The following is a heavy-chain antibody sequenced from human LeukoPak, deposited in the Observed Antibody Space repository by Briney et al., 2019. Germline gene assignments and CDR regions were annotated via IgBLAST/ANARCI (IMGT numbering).Heavy chain of an antibody. Sequence: GRSLRLSCAASGFTFSSYGMHWVRQAPGKGLEWVAVISYDGSNKYYADSVKGRFTISRDNSKNTLYLQMNSLRAEDTAVYYCAKAMVRGVIITVDYWGQGTLVTVSS. CDR1: GFTFSSYG. V-gene: IGHV3-30*18. CDR2: ISYDGSNK. CDR3: AKAMVRGVIITVDY. D-gene: IGHD3-10*01. J-gene: IGHJ4*02.